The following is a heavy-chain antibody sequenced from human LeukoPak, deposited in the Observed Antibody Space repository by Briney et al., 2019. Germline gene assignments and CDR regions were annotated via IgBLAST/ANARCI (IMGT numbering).Heavy chain of an antibody. CDR3: ARNYYDSSGYYVGSPPFFDY. J-gene: IGHJ4*02. V-gene: IGHV3-66*02. Sequence: GGSLRLSCAASGFTVSSNYMSWVRQAPGKGLEWVSVIYSGGSTYYADSVKGRFTSSRDNSKNTLYLQMNSLRAEDTAVYYCARNYYDSSGYYVGSPPFFDYWGQGTLVTVSS. CDR1: GFTVSSNY. CDR2: IYSGGST. D-gene: IGHD3-22*01.